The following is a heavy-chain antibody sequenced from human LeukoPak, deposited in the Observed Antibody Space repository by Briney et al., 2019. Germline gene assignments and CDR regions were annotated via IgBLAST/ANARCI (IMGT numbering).Heavy chain of an antibody. CDR1: GFTFSSYA. Sequence: GGSLRLSCAASGFTFSSYAMHWVRQAPGKGLEWVAVISYDGSNKYYADSVKGRFTISRDNSKNTLYLQMNSLRAEDTAVYYCARDPLKIAAAGPNYWGQGTLVAVPS. V-gene: IGHV3-30-3*01. CDR2: ISYDGSNK. D-gene: IGHD6-13*01. J-gene: IGHJ4*02. CDR3: ARDPLKIAAAGPNY.